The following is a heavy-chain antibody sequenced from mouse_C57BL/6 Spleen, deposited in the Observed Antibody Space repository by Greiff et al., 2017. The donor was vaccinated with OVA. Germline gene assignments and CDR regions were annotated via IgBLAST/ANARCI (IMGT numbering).Heavy chain of an antibody. Sequence: QVHVKQPGAELVKPGASVKLSCKASGYTFTSYWMHWVKQRPGQGLEWIGMIHPNSGSTNYNEKFKSKATLTVDKSSSTAYMQLSSLTSEDSAVYYCAREDSSGYVDYAMDYWGQGTSVTVSS. V-gene: IGHV1-64*01. J-gene: IGHJ4*01. CDR1: GYTFTSYW. D-gene: IGHD3-2*02. CDR2: IHPNSGST. CDR3: AREDSSGYVDYAMDY.